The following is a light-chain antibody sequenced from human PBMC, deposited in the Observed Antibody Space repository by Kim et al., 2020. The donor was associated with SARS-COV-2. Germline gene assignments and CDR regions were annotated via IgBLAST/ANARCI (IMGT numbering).Light chain of an antibody. V-gene: IGKV3-20*01. J-gene: IGKJ1*01. CDR3: QQYGSFPVMT. CDR2: GAS. Sequence: EIVLTQSPGTLSLSPGERATLSCRASQSVSSSYLAWYQQKPGQAPRLLIYGASSRATGIPDRFSGSGSGTDFTLTISRLEPEDFAVYYCQQYGSFPVMTFGQGTKVDIK. CDR1: QSVSSSY.